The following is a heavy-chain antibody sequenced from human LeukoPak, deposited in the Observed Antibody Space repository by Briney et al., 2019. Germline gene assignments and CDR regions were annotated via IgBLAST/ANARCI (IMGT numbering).Heavy chain of an antibody. D-gene: IGHD3-10*01. Sequence: GGSLRLSCAASGFTFDDYGMSWVRQAPGKGLEWVSGINWNGGSTGYADSVKGRFTISRDNAKNSLYLQMNSLRAEDTAVYYCARGSLVHYYGSGSYRIRAGFDSWGQGTLVTVSS. CDR2: INWNGGST. CDR3: ARGSLVHYYGSGSYRIRAGFDS. V-gene: IGHV3-20*04. CDR1: GFTFDDYG. J-gene: IGHJ4*02.